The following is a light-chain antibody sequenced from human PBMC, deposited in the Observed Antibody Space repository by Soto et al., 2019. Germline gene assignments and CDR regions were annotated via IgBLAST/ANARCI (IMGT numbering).Light chain of an antibody. CDR3: QQYYSIPRT. J-gene: IGKJ1*01. Sequence: DIVMTQSPDSLAVSLGERATINCKSSQSVLYSSNNKNYLSWYQQKPGQPPKVLIYWASTRESGVPDRLSGSGSGTDFTLTISSLQAEDVAVYYCQQYYSIPRTFGQGTKVEIK. CDR1: QSVLYSSNNKNY. V-gene: IGKV4-1*01. CDR2: WAS.